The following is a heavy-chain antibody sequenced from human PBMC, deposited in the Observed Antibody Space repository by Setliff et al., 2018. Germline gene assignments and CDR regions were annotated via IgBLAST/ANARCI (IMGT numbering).Heavy chain of an antibody. CDR3: ARPSGADVFDI. CDR2: IYPSDSDT. V-gene: IGHV5-51*01. D-gene: IGHD1-26*01. CDR1: GYSFTSYW. Sequence: GESLTISCKGSGYSFTSYWIGWVRQMPGKGLEWMGIIYPSDSDTRYSPSFRGQVTISADKSISTTYLQWSSLKASDTAIYYCARPSGADVFDIWGQGTVVTVSS. J-gene: IGHJ3*02.